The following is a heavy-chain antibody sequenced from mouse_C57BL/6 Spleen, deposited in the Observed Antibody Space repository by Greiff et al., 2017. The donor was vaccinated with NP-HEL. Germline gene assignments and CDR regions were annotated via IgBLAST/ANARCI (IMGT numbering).Heavy chain of an antibody. D-gene: IGHD4-1*01. V-gene: IGHV1-82*01. CDR3: ARSGDWDVLFAY. Sequence: QVQLKESGPELVKPGASVKISCKASGYAFSSSWMNWVKQRPGKGLEWIGRIYPGDGDTNYNGKFKGKATLTADKSSSTAYMQLSSLTSEDSAVYFCARSGDWDVLFAYWGQGTLVTVSA. CDR1: GYAFSSSW. J-gene: IGHJ3*01. CDR2: IYPGDGDT.